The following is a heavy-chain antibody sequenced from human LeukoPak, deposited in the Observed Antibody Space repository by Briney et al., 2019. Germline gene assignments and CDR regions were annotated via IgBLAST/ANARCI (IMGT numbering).Heavy chain of an antibody. J-gene: IGHJ4*02. V-gene: IGHV4-61*02. Sequence: KASETLSLTCTVSGGSISSGSYYGSWIRQPAGKRLEWIGRIYTSGSTNYNPSLKSRVTISVDTSKNQFSLKLSSVTAADTAVYYCARTSGYSSGWYMDYFDYWGQGTLVTVSS. D-gene: IGHD6-19*01. CDR1: GGSISSGSYY. CDR3: ARTSGYSSGWYMDYFDY. CDR2: IYTSGST.